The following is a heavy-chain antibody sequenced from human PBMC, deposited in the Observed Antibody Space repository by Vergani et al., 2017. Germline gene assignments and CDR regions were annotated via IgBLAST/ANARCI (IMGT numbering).Heavy chain of an antibody. V-gene: IGHV3-23*01. CDR3: ARAYGVYDWFDY. D-gene: IGHD2-8*01. CDR2: ISASGAPT. Sequence: EVQLLESGGDLVQPGGSLRLSCAASGFTFSTYAMSWVRQAPGKGLEWVSGISASGAPTYYADSVKGRVTISGDNSKNTLYLQMNSLRVEDTAVYYCARAYGVYDWFDYWGQRTLVTVSS. J-gene: IGHJ4*01. CDR1: GFTFSTYA.